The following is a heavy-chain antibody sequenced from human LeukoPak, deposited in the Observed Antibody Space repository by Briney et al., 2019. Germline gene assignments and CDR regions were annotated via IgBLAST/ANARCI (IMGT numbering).Heavy chain of an antibody. CDR1: GLTFSRYA. D-gene: IGHD3-10*01. Sequence: GGSLRLSCAASGLTFSRYAMHWVRQAPGKGLEWVAVIWYDGSSKYYADSVKGRFTISRDNSKNTLYLEMNSLRAEDTALYYCAKVYYDGSGSYYPFDYWGQGTLVTVSS. CDR3: AKVYYDGSGSYYPFDY. J-gene: IGHJ4*02. CDR2: IWYDGSSK. V-gene: IGHV3-33*06.